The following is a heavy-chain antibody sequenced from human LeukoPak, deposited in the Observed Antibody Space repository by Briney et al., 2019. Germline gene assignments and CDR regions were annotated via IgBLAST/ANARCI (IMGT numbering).Heavy chain of an antibody. D-gene: IGHD6-19*01. J-gene: IGHJ4*02. V-gene: IGHV1-8*01. Sequence: GASVKVSCKASGYTFTSYDINWVRQATGQGLEWMGWMNPNSGNTGYAQKFQGRVTKTRNTSISTAYMELSSLRSEDTAVYYCARAKQWLKAQDYWGQGTLVTVSS. CDR2: MNPNSGNT. CDR1: GYTFTSYD. CDR3: ARAKQWLKAQDY.